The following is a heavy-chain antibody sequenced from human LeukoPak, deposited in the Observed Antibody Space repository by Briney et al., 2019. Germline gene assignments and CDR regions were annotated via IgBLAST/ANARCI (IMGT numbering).Heavy chain of an antibody. CDR1: GGSISSSSYY. Sequence: PSETLSLTCTVSGGSISSSSYYWGWIRQPPGKGLEWIGSIYYSGSTYYNPSLKSRVTISVDTSKNQFSLKLSSVTAADTAVYYCAREQLYDFWSGYYTDYYYYMYVWGKGTTVTVSS. CDR3: AREQLYDFWSGYYTDYYYYMYV. D-gene: IGHD3-3*01. CDR2: IYYSGST. J-gene: IGHJ6*03. V-gene: IGHV4-39*07.